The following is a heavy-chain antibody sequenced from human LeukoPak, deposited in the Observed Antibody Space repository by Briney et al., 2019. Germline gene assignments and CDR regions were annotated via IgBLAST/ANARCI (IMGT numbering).Heavy chain of an antibody. V-gene: IGHV1-69*05. CDR1: GYTFADYG. Sequence: ASVKVSCKASGYTFADYGVSWVRQAPGQGLEWMGGIIPIFGTANYAQKFQGRVTITTDESTSTAYMELSSLRSEDTAVYYCARDLGHGSGTFNYWGQGTLVTVSS. CDR2: IIPIFGTA. CDR3: ARDLGHGSGTFNY. J-gene: IGHJ4*02. D-gene: IGHD3-10*01.